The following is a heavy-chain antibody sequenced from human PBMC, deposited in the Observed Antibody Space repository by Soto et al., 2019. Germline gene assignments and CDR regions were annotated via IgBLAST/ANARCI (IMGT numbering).Heavy chain of an antibody. V-gene: IGHV1-69*06. Sequence: QVQLVQSGAEVKKPGSSVKVSCKASGGTFTSYAITWVRQAPGQGLEWMGGIIPIFATANYAQKFQGRVTITADKSMSTAYMELSSLRSDDTAVYYCARAMGLAVGLPFAYWGQGTLVIVS. CDR2: IIPIFATA. CDR3: ARAMGLAVGLPFAY. D-gene: IGHD6-19*01. J-gene: IGHJ4*02. CDR1: GGTFTSYA.